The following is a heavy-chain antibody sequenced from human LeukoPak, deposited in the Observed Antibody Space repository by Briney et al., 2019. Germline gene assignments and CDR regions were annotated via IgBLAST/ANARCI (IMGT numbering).Heavy chain of an antibody. V-gene: IGHV4-59*01. J-gene: IGHJ4*02. CDR2: IYYSENT. D-gene: IGHD5-12*01. CDR1: GGSISNYY. Sequence: SETLSLTCTVSGGSISNYYWSWIRQPPGKGLEWIGYIYYSENTNYNPSLKSRVTISVDTSKNQFSLKLSSVTAADTAVYYCVRHDGRGGATMGALDSWGQGSLVTVSS. CDR3: VRHDGRGGATMGALDS.